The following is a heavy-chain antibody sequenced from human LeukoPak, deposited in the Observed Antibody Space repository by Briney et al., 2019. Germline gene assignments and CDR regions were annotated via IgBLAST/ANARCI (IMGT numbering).Heavy chain of an antibody. J-gene: IGHJ4*02. D-gene: IGHD3-22*01. Sequence: GASVKVSCKASGYTFTSYYTHWVRQAPGQGLEWMGIINPSGGSTSYAQKFQGRVTMTRDTSTSTVYMELSSLRSEDTAVYYCARVPYYYDSSGYYWDYWGQGTLVTVSS. CDR3: ARVPYYYDSSGYYWDY. V-gene: IGHV1-46*01. CDR2: INPSGGST. CDR1: GYTFTSYY.